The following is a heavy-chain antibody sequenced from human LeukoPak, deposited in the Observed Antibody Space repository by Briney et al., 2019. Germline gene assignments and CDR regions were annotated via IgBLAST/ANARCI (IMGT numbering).Heavy chain of an antibody. J-gene: IGHJ3*02. CDR1: GYTFTGYY. Sequence: GASVKVSCKPSGYTFTGYYIHWVRQAPGQGLEWMGWINPNSGGTNYAQKFQGRVTMTRDTSISTAYMELSRLRSDDTAVYYCAKIYYYDSSGYDAFDIWGQGTMVTVSS. D-gene: IGHD3-22*01. CDR2: INPNSGGT. V-gene: IGHV1-2*02. CDR3: AKIYYYDSSGYDAFDI.